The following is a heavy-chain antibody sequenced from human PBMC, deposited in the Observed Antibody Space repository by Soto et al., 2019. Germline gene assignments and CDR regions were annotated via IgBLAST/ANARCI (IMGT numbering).Heavy chain of an antibody. J-gene: IGHJ4*02. D-gene: IGHD2-15*01. CDR3: ASRLCRGGNICHPQIDH. Sequence: QVQLVQSGAEVRKPGSSVKVSCKASGDTFINYTISWVRQAPGQGLEWMGRFIPILGIANYAQKFQGRVTITADRSTSAAYMELSSLRSGDTAVYYCASRLCRGGNICHPQIDHWGPVTLVTVSS. CDR2: FIPILGIA. V-gene: IGHV1-69*02. CDR1: GDTFINYT.